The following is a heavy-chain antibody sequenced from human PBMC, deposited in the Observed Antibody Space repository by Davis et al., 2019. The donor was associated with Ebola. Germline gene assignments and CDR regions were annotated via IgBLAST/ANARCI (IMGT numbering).Heavy chain of an antibody. J-gene: IGHJ4*02. Sequence: GESLKISCAASGFTFSSYAMHWVRQAPGKGLEWVAVISYDGSNKYYADSVKGRFTISRDNSKNTLYLQMNSLRAEDTAVYYCELMDTAMEVGLFDYWGQGTLVTVSS. D-gene: IGHD5-18*01. V-gene: IGHV3-30-3*01. CDR1: GFTFSSYA. CDR2: ISYDGSNK. CDR3: ELMDTAMEVGLFDY.